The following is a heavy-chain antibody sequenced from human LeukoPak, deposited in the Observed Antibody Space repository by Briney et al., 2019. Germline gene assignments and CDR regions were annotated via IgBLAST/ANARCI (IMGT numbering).Heavy chain of an antibody. CDR3: ARDIQLST. D-gene: IGHD5-24*01. CDR2: ISYTGANT. V-gene: IGHV3-23*01. J-gene: IGHJ3*01. CDR1: GFTFSTYA. Sequence: GGSLRLSCAASGFTFSTYAMSWVRQAPGKGLEWVSLISYTGANTYYTDSVRDRFTISRDNSKDTLFLQMNSLRAEDTAIYYCARDIQLSTWGLGTMVTVSS.